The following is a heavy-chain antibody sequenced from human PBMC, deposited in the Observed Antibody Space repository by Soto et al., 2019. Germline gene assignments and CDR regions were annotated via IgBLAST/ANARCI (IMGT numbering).Heavy chain of an antibody. Sequence: GVSLRLSCAASGFTFSIYSMNWVRQAPGRGLEWVSYITSSSSTIYYVDSVKGRFTISRDNAENSLYLQMDSLRGEDTAVYYRARADYVVDPQFAHWGQGTLVTASS. CDR2: ITSSSSTI. D-gene: IGHD3-16*01. J-gene: IGHJ1*01. CDR1: GFTFSIYS. CDR3: ARADYVVDPQFAH. V-gene: IGHV3-48*04.